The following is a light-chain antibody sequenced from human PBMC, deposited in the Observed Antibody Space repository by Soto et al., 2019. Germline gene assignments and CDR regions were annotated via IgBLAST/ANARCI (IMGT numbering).Light chain of an antibody. J-gene: IGLJ3*02. CDR1: TSNIGRNT. CDR2: SNN. V-gene: IGLV1-44*01. Sequence: QLVLTQPPSASATPGQRVTISCSGSTSNIGRNTVNWYQQLPGTAPKLLIYSNNQRPSGVPDRFSGSKSGTSASLAISGLQSEDEADYYCAAWDDSLNGWVFGGGTKLTVL. CDR3: AAWDDSLNGWV.